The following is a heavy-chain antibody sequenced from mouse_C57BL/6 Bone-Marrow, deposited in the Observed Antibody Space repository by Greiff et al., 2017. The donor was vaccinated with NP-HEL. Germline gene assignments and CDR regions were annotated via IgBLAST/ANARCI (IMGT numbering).Heavy chain of an antibody. V-gene: IGHV7-3*01. D-gene: IGHD2-4*01. CDR3: ARYRDYDVGFAY. CDR2: IRNKANGYTT. CDR1: GFTFTDYY. Sequence: EVKLVESGGGLVQPGGSLSLSCAASGFTFTDYYMSWVRQPPGKALEWLGFIRNKANGYTTEYSASVKGRFTISRDNSQSILYLQMNALRAEDSATYYCARYRDYDVGFAYWGQGTLVTVSA. J-gene: IGHJ3*01.